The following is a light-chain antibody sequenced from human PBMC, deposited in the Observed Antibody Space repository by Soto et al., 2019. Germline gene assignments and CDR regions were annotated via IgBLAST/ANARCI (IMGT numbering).Light chain of an antibody. CDR2: RDS. CDR1: NIGSKN. CDR3: QVWDSRTARV. V-gene: IGLV3-9*01. Sequence: SYELTQPLSVSVALGQTARITCGGNNIGSKNVHWYQQKPGQAPVLVIYRDSNRPSGIPERFSGSNSGNTATLNISRAQAGDEADYYCQVWDSRTARVFGGGTKLTVL. J-gene: IGLJ3*02.